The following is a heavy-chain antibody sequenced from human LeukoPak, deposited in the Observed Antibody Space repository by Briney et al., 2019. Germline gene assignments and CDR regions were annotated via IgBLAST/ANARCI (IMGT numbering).Heavy chain of an antibody. V-gene: IGHV4-59*01. CDR1: GGSISSYY. D-gene: IGHD1-26*01. CDR3: AREGIVGATFDY. J-gene: IGHJ4*02. CDR2: IYYSGST. Sequence: SETLSLTCTVSGGSISSYYWSWIRQPPGKGLEWIGYIYYSGSTNYNPSLKSRVTISVDTSKNQFSLKLSSVTAADTAVYYCAREGIVGATFDYWGQGTLVTVSS.